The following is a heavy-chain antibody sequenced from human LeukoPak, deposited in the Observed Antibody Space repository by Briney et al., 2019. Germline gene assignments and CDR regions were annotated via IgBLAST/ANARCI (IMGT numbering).Heavy chain of an antibody. CDR2: ISGNGNDM. D-gene: IGHD4/OR15-4a*01. V-gene: IGHV3-21*01. CDR3: VRIPNGANFPNWFDP. Sequence: GGSLRLSCAASGFILSNYAMNWVRRAPGKGLEWVSSISGNGNDMNYGDSVKGRFTISRDNTRNSLYLQMDSLRVEDTAIYYWVRIPNGANFPNWFDPWGQGTLVTVSS. J-gene: IGHJ5*02. CDR1: GFILSNYA.